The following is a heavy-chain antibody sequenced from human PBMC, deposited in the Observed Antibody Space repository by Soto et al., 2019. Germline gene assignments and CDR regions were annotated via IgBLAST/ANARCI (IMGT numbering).Heavy chain of an antibody. V-gene: IGHV3-9*01. CDR3: AKGSYGSSSTYFDY. J-gene: IGHJ4*02. D-gene: IGHD6-6*01. CDR1: GFTFDDYA. CDR2: ISWNSGSI. Sequence: PGGSLRLSCASSGFTFDDYAMHWVRQAPGKGLEWVSGISWNSGSIGYADSVKGRFTISRDNAKNSLYLQMNSLRAEDTALYYCAKGSYGSSSTYFDYWGQGTLVTVSS.